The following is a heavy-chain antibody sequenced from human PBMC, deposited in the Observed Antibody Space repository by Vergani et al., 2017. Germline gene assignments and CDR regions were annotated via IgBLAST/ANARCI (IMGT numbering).Heavy chain of an antibody. CDR2: LNPSGGHT. V-gene: IGHV1-46*03. D-gene: IGHD3-9*01. Sequence: QVQVVKSGAEVKKSGASVKVSCKTSAYTFSNYYMHWVRQAPGQGLEWMGILNPSGGHTNYAQKFQGRVTMTRDTSTSTVYLELSSLRSEDTAIYYCARGDYGILTGYRYLGQGILVTVSA. J-gene: IGHJ4*02. CDR3: ARGDYGILTGYRY. CDR1: AYTFSNYY.